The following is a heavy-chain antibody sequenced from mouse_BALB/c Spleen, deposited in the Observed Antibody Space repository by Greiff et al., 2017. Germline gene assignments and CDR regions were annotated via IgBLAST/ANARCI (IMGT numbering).Heavy chain of an antibody. CDR1: GFTFSSYT. CDR2: ISSGGSYT. Sequence: DVMLVESGGGLVKPGGSLKLSCAASGFTFSSYTMSWVRQTPEKRLEWVATISSGGSYTYYPDSVKGRFTISRDNAKNTLYLQMSSLKSEDTAMYYCTRDDAWFAYWGQGTLVTVSA. J-gene: IGHJ3*01. CDR3: TRDDAWFAY. V-gene: IGHV5-6-4*01.